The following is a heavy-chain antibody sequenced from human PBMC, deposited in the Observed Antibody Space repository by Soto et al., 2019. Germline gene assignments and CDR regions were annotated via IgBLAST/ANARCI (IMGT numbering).Heavy chain of an antibody. CDR3: AKEDCSGRTCYGSDY. V-gene: IGHV3-23*01. J-gene: IGHJ4*02. D-gene: IGHD2-15*01. CDR1: GFTLSIYA. CDR2: ITSGGGL. Sequence: EVQLLESGGGLVQPGGSLRLSCEASGFTLSIYAMRWIRQAPGKGLEWVSTITSGGGLYTADSVKGRFTISRDNSKNTMYLQMNSLKVEDTAIYYCAKEDCSGRTCYGSDYWGQGSVVTVSS.